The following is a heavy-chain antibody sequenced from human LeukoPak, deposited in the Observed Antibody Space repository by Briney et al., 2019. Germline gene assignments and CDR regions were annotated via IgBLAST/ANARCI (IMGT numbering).Heavy chain of an antibody. D-gene: IGHD3-3*01. CDR3: ARVKHSRYDFWSGYSGSWFDP. CDR1: GGSISSYY. CDR2: ISDIGSI. V-gene: IGHV4-59*08. Sequence: PSETLSLTCTVSGGSISSYYWSWTRQPPGKGLEWIAYISDIGSINYNPSLKSRVTISVDTSKNQFSLKLSSVTAADTAVYYCARVKHSRYDFWSGYSGSWFDPWGQGTLVTVSS. J-gene: IGHJ5*02.